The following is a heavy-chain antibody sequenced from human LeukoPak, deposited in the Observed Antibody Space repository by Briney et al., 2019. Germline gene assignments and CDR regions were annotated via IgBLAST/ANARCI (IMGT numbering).Heavy chain of an antibody. V-gene: IGHV4-34*01. Sequence: SETLSLTCAVYGGSFSGYYWSWIRQPPGKGLEWIGEINHSGSTSYNPSLKSRVTISVDTSKNQFSLKLSSVTAADTAVYYCAREEALGSGSFDYWGQGTLVTVSS. CDR1: GGSFSGYY. CDR3: AREEALGSGSFDY. J-gene: IGHJ4*02. CDR2: INHSGST. D-gene: IGHD1-26*01.